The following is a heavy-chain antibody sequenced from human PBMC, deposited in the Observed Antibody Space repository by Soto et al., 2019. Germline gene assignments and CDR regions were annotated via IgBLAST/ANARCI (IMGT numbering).Heavy chain of an antibody. V-gene: IGHV4-59*01. J-gene: IGHJ5*02. D-gene: IGHD5-18*01. CDR2: AFSSGTT. CDR3: ARAGNSYATGWFDP. Sequence: KPSETLSLTCTVSGGSMNKNYWSWIRQPPGKGLEWIGFAFSSGTTRYNASLKSRVTISVDTSKNQFSLELTSVTAADTAMYYCARAGNSYATGWFDPWGQGTLVTVSS. CDR1: GGSMNKNY.